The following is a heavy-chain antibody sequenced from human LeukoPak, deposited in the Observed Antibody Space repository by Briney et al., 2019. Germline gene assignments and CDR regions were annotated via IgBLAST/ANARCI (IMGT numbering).Heavy chain of an antibody. CDR1: GFTFSDYY. D-gene: IGHD5-18*01. Sequence: GGSLRLSCAASGFTFSDYYMSWIRQAPGKGLEWVSSISSSSSYIYHADSVKGRLTISRDNSKNTLYLQINSLRAEDTALYYCAKDRGMTAQYGMDVWGQGTTVTVSS. V-gene: IGHV3-11*05. J-gene: IGHJ6*02. CDR3: AKDRGMTAQYGMDV. CDR2: ISSSSSYI.